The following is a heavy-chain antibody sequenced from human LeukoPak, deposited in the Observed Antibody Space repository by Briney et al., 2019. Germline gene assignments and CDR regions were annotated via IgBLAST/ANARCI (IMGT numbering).Heavy chain of an antibody. J-gene: IGHJ6*03. CDR1: GGTFSSYA. CDR3: GGSYSLNHYYYMDV. V-gene: IGHV1-69*13. D-gene: IGHD1-26*01. CDR2: IIPIFGTA. Sequence: SVTVSCKASGGTFSSYAISWVRQAPGQGLEWMGGIIPIFGTANYAQKFQGRVTITADESTSTAYMELSSLRSEDTAVYYCGGSYSLNHYYYMDVWGKGTTVTISS.